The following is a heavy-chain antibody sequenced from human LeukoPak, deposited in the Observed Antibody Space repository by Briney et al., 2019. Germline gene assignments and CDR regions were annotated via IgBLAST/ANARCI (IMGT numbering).Heavy chain of an antibody. CDR2: INSDGSDT. CDR1: RFTIRNYW. CDR3: ARDEVGATPIDY. V-gene: IGHV3-74*01. D-gene: IGHD1-26*01. Sequence: GGSLRLSCAASRFTIRNYWMHWVRQAPGKGLVWVSRINSDGSDTIYADSVKGRFTISRDNAKNTLYLHMNSLRAEDTAVYYCARDEVGATPIDYWGQGTLVTVSS. J-gene: IGHJ4*02.